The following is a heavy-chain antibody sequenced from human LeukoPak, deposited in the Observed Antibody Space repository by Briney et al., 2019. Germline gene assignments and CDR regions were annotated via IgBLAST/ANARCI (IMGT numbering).Heavy chain of an antibody. D-gene: IGHD5-12*01. Sequence: SETLSLTCAVYGGSFGGYYWNWIRQPPGKGLEWIGEINHSGSTNYNPTLKSRVTISVDRSKNQFSLKLSSVTAADTAVYYCARDRGYSGLGGYYYHYYYMDVWGKGTTDTVS. V-gene: IGHV4-34*01. CDR1: GGSFGGYY. J-gene: IGHJ6*03. CDR3: ARDRGYSGLGGYYYHYYYMDV. CDR2: INHSGST.